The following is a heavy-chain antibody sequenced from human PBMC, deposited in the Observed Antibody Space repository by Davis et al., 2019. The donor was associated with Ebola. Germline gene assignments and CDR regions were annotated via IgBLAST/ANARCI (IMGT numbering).Heavy chain of an antibody. J-gene: IGHJ6*02. CDR2: VDPKAGRT. Sequence: AASVKVSCKGSGYSFSDYYMHWVQGAPGKGLEWVGLVDPKAGRTGYAEKFQDRVTITADKSTDTVYMELSSLGYEDTAVYYCATLDILTAYVPYAMDVWGQGTTVTVSS. V-gene: IGHV1-69-2*01. CDR3: ATLDILTAYVPYAMDV. CDR1: GYSFSDYY. D-gene: IGHD3-9*01.